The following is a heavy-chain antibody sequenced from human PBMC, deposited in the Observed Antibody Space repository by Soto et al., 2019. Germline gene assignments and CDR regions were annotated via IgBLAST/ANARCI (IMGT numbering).Heavy chain of an antibody. CDR3: ARDPNGNAFDI. D-gene: IGHD1-26*01. V-gene: IGHV4-34*01. CDR2: INQSGSS. Sequence: PSETLSLTCAVYGASLSGYDWSWVRQPPGKGLQWIGEINQSGSSNYDPSLKSRVTISMDTSKNQFSLRLRSVTAADTAIYHCARDPNGNAFDIWGRGTMVTVSS. CDR1: GASLSGYD. J-gene: IGHJ3*02.